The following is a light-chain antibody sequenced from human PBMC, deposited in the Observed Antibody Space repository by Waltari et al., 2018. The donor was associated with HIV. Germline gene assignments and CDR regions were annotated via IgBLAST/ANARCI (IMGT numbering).Light chain of an antibody. V-gene: IGLV1-44*01. CDR1: NSNVGNNF. Sequence: QSVLTQTPSASRAPGQRILMSCSGTNSNVGNNFFSWFQQVSGGAPKLVIYSNDQRPSGVPARFSAAKSGSTASLAIARLQSDDEAEYFCASWDDNLNHWVFGGGTKLTV. J-gene: IGLJ3*02. CDR3: ASWDDNLNHWV. CDR2: SND.